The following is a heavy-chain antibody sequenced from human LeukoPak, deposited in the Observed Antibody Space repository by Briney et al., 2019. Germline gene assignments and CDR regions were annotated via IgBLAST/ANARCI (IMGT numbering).Heavy chain of an antibody. D-gene: IGHD6-25*01. V-gene: IGHV4-39*01. CDR3: ARLNRISGFFDY. Sequence: SETLSLTCTVSGGSISSSSYYWGWIRQPPGKGLEWIGSIYSSGSTYYNPSLKSPVTISVDTSKNRFSLKLTSVNAADTAVYYRARLNRISGFFDYWGQGTLVTVSS. J-gene: IGHJ4*02. CDR2: IYSSGST. CDR1: GGSISSSSYY.